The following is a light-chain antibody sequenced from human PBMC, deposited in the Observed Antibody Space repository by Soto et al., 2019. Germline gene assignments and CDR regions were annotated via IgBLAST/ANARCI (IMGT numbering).Light chain of an antibody. CDR2: LGS. Sequence: DIVMTQSPFSLAVTPGEPASISCSSSQSLLHSNGYNYLDWYLQKPGQSPQLLIYLGSNRASGVPDRFSGSGSGTDFTLKISRVEAEDVGVYYCMQPLQSWTFGQGTKVDI. CDR3: MQPLQSWT. J-gene: IGKJ1*01. V-gene: IGKV2-28*01. CDR1: QSLLHSNGYNY.